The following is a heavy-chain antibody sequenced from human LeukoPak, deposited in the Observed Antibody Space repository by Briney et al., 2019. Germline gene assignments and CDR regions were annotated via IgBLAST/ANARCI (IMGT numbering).Heavy chain of an antibody. CDR1: GGSFSGYY. V-gene: IGHV4-34*01. CDR2: INHSGST. J-gene: IGHJ4*02. CDR3: ARGINYDYVWGSYRYTPFGYYFDY. Sequence: SETLSLTCAVYGGSFSGYYWSWIRQPPGKGLEWIGEINHSGSTNYNPSLKSRVTISVDTSKNQFSLKLSSVTAADTAVYYCARGINYDYVWGSYRYTPFGYYFDYWGQGTLVTVSS. D-gene: IGHD3-16*02.